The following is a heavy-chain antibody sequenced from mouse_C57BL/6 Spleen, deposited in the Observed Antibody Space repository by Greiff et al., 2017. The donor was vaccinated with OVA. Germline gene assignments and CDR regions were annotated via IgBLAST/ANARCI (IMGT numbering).Heavy chain of an antibody. Sequence: VQLKESGPGLVKPSQSLSLTCSVTGYSITSGYYWNWLRQFPGNKLEWMGYISYDGSNNYNPSLKNRISITRDTSKNQLFLKLNSVTTEDTATYYCARADYYGSRRYFDIWGTGTTVTVSS. D-gene: IGHD1-1*01. CDR2: ISYDGSN. J-gene: IGHJ1*03. V-gene: IGHV3-6*01. CDR3: ARADYYGSRRYFDI. CDR1: GYSITSGYY.